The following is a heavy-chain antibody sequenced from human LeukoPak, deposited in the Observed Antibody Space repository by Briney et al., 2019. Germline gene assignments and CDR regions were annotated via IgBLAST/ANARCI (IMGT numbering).Heavy chain of an antibody. J-gene: IGHJ6*03. Sequence: GASVKVSCKASGHTFTSYGISWVRQAPGQGLEWMGWISAYNGNTNYAQKLQGRVTMTTDTSTSTAYMELRSLRSDDTAVYYSARDRTTVTTFDPHYYYYYMDVWGKGTTVTVS. D-gene: IGHD4-17*01. V-gene: IGHV1-18*01. CDR3: ARDRTTVTTFDPHYYYYYMDV. CDR2: ISAYNGNT. CDR1: GHTFTSYG.